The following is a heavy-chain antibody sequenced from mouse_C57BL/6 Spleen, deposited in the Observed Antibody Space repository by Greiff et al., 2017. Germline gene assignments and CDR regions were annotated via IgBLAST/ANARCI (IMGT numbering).Heavy chain of an antibody. J-gene: IGHJ2*01. D-gene: IGHD1-1*01. CDR3: ARGGTVVAPYFDY. Sequence: QVQLKESGAELVRPGTSVKVSCKASGYAFTNYLIEWVKQRPGQGLEWIGVINPGSGGTNYNEKFKGKATLTADKSSSTAYMQLSSLTSEDSAVYVCARGGTVVAPYFDYWGQGTTLTVSS. CDR1: GYAFTNYL. V-gene: IGHV1-54*01. CDR2: INPGSGGT.